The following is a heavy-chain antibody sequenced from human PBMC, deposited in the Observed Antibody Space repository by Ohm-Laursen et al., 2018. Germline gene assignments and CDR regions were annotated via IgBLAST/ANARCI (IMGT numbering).Heavy chain of an antibody. V-gene: IGHV3-53*01. D-gene: IGHD3-16*01. CDR1: GFTVSSNH. CDR2: INIDGST. J-gene: IGHJ5*02. Sequence: SLRLSCSASGFTVSSNHMSWVRQAPGQGLEWVSLINIDGSTHYAGSVKGRFTISRDSSKNTLYLQMNTVRAEDTAVYYCAGSNRGSWFDPWGQGTLVIVSS. CDR3: AGSNRGSWFDP.